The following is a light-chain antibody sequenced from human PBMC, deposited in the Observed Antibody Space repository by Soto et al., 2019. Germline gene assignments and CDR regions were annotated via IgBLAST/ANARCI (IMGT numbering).Light chain of an antibody. V-gene: IGKV3-15*01. CDR3: KQYNNWPRT. CDR1: QSVNTRY. CDR2: GAY. Sequence: EIVLTQSPATLSLSPGERATLSCRASQSVNTRYSAWYQKKPGRAPRLLIYGAYTRATGIPARFSGSGSGTEFTLTIRSLQSEDFAVYYCKQYNNWPRTVGQGTKVDIK. J-gene: IGKJ1*01.